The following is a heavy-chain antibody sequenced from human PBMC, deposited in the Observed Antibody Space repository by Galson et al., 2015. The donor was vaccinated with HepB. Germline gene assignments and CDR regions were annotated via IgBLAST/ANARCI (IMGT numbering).Heavy chain of an antibody. Sequence: SLRLSCAASGFTFSSYAMHWVRQAPGKGLEWVAVISYDGSNKYYADSVKGRFTISRDNSKNTLYLQMNSLRAEDTAVYYCARDRPVVVVAATRSGYYYGMDVWGQGTTVTVSS. CDR3: ARDRPVVVVAATRSGYYYGMDV. V-gene: IGHV3-30-3*01. J-gene: IGHJ6*02. D-gene: IGHD2-15*01. CDR2: ISYDGSNK. CDR1: GFTFSSYA.